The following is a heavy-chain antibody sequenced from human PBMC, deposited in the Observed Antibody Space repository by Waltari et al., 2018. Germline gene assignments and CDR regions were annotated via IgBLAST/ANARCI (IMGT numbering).Heavy chain of an antibody. CDR3: ARDDGYCTNGVCYIGY. D-gene: IGHD2-8*01. CDR1: GYTFTGYY. V-gene: IGHV1-2*02. CDR2: INPNSGGT. Sequence: QVQLVQSGAEVKKPGASVKVSCKASGYTFTGYYMHWVRQAPGQGLEWMRWINPNSGGTNYAQKFQGRVTMTRDTSISTAYMELSRLRSDDTAVYYCARDDGYCTNGVCYIGYWGQGTLVTVSS. J-gene: IGHJ4*02.